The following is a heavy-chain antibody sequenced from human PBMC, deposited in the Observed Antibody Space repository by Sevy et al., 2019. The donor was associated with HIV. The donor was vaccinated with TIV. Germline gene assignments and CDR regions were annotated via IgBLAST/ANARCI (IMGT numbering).Heavy chain of an antibody. Sequence: GGSLRLTCAASGFTFSDYYMSWIRQAPGKGLEWVSYISSSGSTINYADSVKGRFTISRDNAKNSLYLQMNSLRAEDTAVYYCARDGVLRFLEWVGYYYGMDVWGQGTTVTVSS. CDR3: ARDGVLRFLEWVGYYYGMDV. V-gene: IGHV3-11*01. J-gene: IGHJ6*02. CDR2: ISSSGSTI. D-gene: IGHD3-3*01. CDR1: GFTFSDYY.